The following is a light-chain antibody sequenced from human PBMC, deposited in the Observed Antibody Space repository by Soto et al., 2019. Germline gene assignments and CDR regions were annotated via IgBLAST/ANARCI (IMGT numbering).Light chain of an antibody. CDR2: END. CDR1: SGSIVTNY. CDR3: QSYQNINHAVV. J-gene: IGLJ2*01. Sequence: NFMLTQPHSVSESPGKTVTITCTRSSGSIVTNYVQWYQQRPGSAPTTVIYENDQRPSGVPDRFSGSIDSSSNSASLSISGLKTEDEADYHCQSYQNINHAVVFGGGTKLTVL. V-gene: IGLV6-57*03.